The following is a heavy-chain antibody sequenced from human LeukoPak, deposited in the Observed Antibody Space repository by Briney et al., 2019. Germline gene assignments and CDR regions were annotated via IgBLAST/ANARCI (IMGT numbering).Heavy chain of an antibody. V-gene: IGHV1-46*01. CDR2: INPSGGST. Sequence: ASVKVSCKASGYTFTSYYMHWVRQAPGQGLEWMGIINPSGGSTSYAQKFQGRVTMTRDTSTSTVYMELSSLRSEDTAVYYCARDLGYCSGGSCYQTTYFDYWGQGTLVTVSP. D-gene: IGHD2-15*01. J-gene: IGHJ4*02. CDR1: GYTFTSYY. CDR3: ARDLGYCSGGSCYQTTYFDY.